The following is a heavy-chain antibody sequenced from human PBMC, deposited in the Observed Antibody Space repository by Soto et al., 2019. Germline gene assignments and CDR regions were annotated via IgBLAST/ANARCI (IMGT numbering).Heavy chain of an antibody. CDR1: RLTFSSYA. Sequence: PGGSLRLSCAASRLTFSSYAMHWVRQAPGKGLEWVAIISYDGGNKYYADSVKGRFTTSRDNSKNTLYLQMNSLRAEDTAVYYCAREISGYDSSGYYYYGMDVWGQGTTVTVSS. D-gene: IGHD3-22*01. CDR2: ISYDGGNK. J-gene: IGHJ6*02. V-gene: IGHV3-30-3*01. CDR3: AREISGYDSSGYYYYGMDV.